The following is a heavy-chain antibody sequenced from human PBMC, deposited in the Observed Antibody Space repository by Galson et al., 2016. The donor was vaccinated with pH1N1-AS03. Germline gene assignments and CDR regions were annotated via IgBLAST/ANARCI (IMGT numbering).Heavy chain of an antibody. Sequence: SVKVSCKASGYTLTRYYMHWVRQAPGQGLEWLGRINSKNGDTDYAPKFRDRLTMTRDTSITTAYLELRSLTSGATALYYCATPQSLKVGATSAFDLWGRGTLVTVTS. J-gene: IGHJ2*01. V-gene: IGHV1-2*06. CDR3: ATPQSLKVGATSAFDL. CDR2: INSKNGDT. CDR1: GYTLTRYY. D-gene: IGHD1-26*01.